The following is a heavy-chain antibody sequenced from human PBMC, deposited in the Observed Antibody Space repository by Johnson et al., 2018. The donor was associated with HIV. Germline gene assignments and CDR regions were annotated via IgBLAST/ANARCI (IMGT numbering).Heavy chain of an antibody. Sequence: QVQLVESGGGVVQPGRSLRLSCAASGVIFSSYGMHWVRQAPGKGLEWVALIWNDGSDKYYADSVKGRFTISRDNSRNTLYLQMNSLRAEDTAVYYCAKDRTIHDAFDIWGQGTMATVSS. CDR3: AKDRTIHDAFDI. V-gene: IGHV3-33*06. CDR2: IWNDGSDK. D-gene: IGHD5-18*01. CDR1: GVIFSSYG. J-gene: IGHJ3*02.